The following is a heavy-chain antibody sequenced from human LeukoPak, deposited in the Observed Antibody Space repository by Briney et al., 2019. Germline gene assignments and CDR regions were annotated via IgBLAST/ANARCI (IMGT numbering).Heavy chain of an antibody. V-gene: IGHV3-13*01. CDR2: IGTAGDT. CDR1: GFTFSSYD. D-gene: IGHD1-26*01. Sequence: GGSLRLSCAASGFTFSSYDMHWVRQATGKGLEWVSAIGTAGDTYYPGSVKGRFTISRENAKNSLYLQMNSLRAGDTAVYYCARAVVRAGALGFDYWGQGTLVTVSS. CDR3: ARAVVRAGALGFDY. J-gene: IGHJ4*02.